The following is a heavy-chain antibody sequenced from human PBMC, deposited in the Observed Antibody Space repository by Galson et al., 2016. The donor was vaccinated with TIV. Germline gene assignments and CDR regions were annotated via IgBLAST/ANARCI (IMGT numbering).Heavy chain of an antibody. J-gene: IGHJ4*02. CDR1: GGSLANYA. V-gene: IGHV1-69*13. D-gene: IGHD3-10*01. CDR3: ARDVPRGGACYYFDY. CDR2: ILPISQTS. Sequence: SVKVSCKASGGSLANYAFNWVRQAPGQGLEWMGGILPISQTSNYAQNFLGSVTFTADASSTTVYMELSSLTSDDTAIYYCARDVPRGGACYYFDYWCQGTLVTVSA.